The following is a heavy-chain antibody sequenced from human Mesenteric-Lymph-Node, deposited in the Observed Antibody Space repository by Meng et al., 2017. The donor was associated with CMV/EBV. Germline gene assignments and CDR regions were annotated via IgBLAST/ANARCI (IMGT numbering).Heavy chain of an antibody. CDR1: GFTLSSYW. Sequence: GESLKISCAASGFTLSSYWMSWVRQVPGKGPEWVANIKPHGSDNNYVDFVRGRFTISRDNAKNSVYLQMNNLRVEDTAVYYCVRGGWSVDYWGQGTLVTVSS. V-gene: IGHV3-7*01. D-gene: IGHD6-19*01. CDR2: IKPHGSDN. CDR3: VRGGWSVDY. J-gene: IGHJ4*02.